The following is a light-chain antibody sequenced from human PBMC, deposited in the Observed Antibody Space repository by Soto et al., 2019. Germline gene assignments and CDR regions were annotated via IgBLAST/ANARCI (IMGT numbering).Light chain of an antibody. V-gene: IGLV1-40*01. Sequence: QSVLTQPPSVSGAPGQRVTISCTGSSSNIGAGYDVHWYQQLPGTAPKLLTYGNSNRPSGVPDRFSGYKSGTSASLAITGVQAEDEADYYCQSYDSSLSGNVVFGGGTKLTVL. CDR1: SSNIGAGYD. CDR3: QSYDSSLSGNVV. CDR2: GNS. J-gene: IGLJ2*01.